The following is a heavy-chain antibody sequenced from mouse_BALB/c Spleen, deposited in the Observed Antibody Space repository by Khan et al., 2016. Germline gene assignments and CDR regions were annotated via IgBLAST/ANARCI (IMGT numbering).Heavy chain of an antibody. V-gene: IGHV5-9*03. CDR1: GFTFSSYT. J-gene: IGHJ4*01. Sequence: EVQLQESGGGLVKPGGSLKLSCAASGFTFSSYTMSWVRQTPEKRLEWVATISSGGGNTYYPDSVKGRFTISRDNAKNNLYLQMSSLRSEDTASYYCARWELGRDYAMDYWGQGTSVTVSS. CDR2: ISSGGGNT. D-gene: IGHD4-1*01. CDR3: ARWELGRDYAMDY.